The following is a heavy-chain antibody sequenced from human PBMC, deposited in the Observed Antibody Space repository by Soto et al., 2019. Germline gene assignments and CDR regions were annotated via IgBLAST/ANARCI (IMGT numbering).Heavy chain of an antibody. CDR2: INPNTGYT. D-gene: IGHD2-21*02. Sequence: ASVKVSCKASGYTFTSYDISWVRQATGQGLEWMGWINPNTGYTDYAQKFQDRATMTGNTSITTAYMELSSLRSEDTAVYYCARGGHVVVVTDAFDYWGQGTLVTVSS. CDR1: GYTFTSYD. CDR3: ARGGHVVVVTDAFDY. J-gene: IGHJ4*02. V-gene: IGHV1-8*01.